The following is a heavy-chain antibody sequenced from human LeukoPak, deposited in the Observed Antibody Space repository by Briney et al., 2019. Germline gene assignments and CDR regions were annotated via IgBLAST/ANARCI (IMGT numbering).Heavy chain of an antibody. V-gene: IGHV3-30*02. CDR3: AKGRGVPIAISPIDY. J-gene: IGHJ4*02. Sequence: GGSLRLSCAASGFTFSSYGMHWVRQAPGKGLEWVAFIRYDGSNKYYADSVKGRFTISRDNSKNTLYLQMNSLRAEDTAVYYCAKGRGVPIAISPIDYWGQGTLVTVSS. CDR2: IRYDGSNK. D-gene: IGHD2-2*01. CDR1: GFTFSSYG.